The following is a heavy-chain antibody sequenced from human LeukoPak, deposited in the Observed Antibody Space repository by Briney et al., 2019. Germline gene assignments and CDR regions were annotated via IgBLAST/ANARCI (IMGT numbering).Heavy chain of an antibody. D-gene: IGHD2-2*01. Sequence: ASVKVSCKASGYTFTSYGISWVRQAPGQGLEWMGWISAYNGHTSCAQKLHGRVTMTTDTSTSTAYMELRSLRSDDTAVYYCARDPPAAIPLFDPWGQGTLVTVSS. CDR2: ISAYNGHT. J-gene: IGHJ5*02. CDR3: ARDPPAAIPLFDP. V-gene: IGHV1-18*01. CDR1: GYTFTSYG.